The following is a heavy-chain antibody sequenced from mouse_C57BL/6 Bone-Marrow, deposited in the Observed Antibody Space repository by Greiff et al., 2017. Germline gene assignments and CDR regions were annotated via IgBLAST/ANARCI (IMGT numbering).Heavy chain of an antibody. CDR1: GYTFTSYW. Sequence: QVQLQQPGAELVKPGASVKLSCKASGYTFTSYWMHWVKHRPGQGLEWIGLIHPNSGSTNYNEKFKSKATLTAAKSYSTAYMQLSSLTSEDSAVYYCARVHYYGRPFYYAMDYWGQGTSVTVSS. J-gene: IGHJ4*01. CDR2: IHPNSGST. D-gene: IGHD1-1*01. V-gene: IGHV1-64*01. CDR3: ARVHYYGRPFYYAMDY.